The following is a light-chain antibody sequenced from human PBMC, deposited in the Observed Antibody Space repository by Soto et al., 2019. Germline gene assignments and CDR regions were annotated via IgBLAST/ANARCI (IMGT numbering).Light chain of an antibody. CDR3: QHYNNWPT. J-gene: IGKJ1*01. CDR1: QSVSTN. V-gene: IGKV3-15*01. Sequence: ERVMTQAPGTLSVSPGERATLSCRASQSVSTNLAWYQQKPGQAPRVLIYGASTRATNTPARFSGSGSGTDFTLTISSLQSEDFALYYCQHYNNWPTFGQGTKVDIK. CDR2: GAS.